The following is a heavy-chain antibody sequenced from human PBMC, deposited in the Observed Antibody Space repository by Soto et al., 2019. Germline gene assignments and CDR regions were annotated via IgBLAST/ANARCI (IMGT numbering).Heavy chain of an antibody. CDR2: IYYSGST. CDR3: GRAEGGAPLGWFDP. J-gene: IGHJ5*02. CDR1: GGSVSSGSYY. V-gene: IGHV4-61*01. D-gene: IGHD1-26*01. Sequence: QVQLQESGPGLVKPSETLSLTCTVSGGSVSSGSYYWSWIRQPPGKGLEWIGYIYYSGSTNYNPSPKSRGTISVDPSKNQVSLKLSSGTAADTAVYYWGRAEGGAPLGWFDPWGQGTLVTVSS.